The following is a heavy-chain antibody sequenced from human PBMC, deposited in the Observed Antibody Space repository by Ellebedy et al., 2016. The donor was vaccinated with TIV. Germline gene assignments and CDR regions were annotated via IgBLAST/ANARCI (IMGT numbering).Heavy chain of an antibody. CDR1: GFTFGTYS. Sequence: GGSLRLXXAASGFTFGTYSMNWVRQAPGKGLEWLSYISSGGSTIYYADSVKGRFTISRDNAQNSLYLQLNSLRAEDTAVYYCAKEARRYCSSTSCYRSGNYGMDVWGQGTTVTVSS. D-gene: IGHD2-2*01. CDR2: ISSGGSTI. V-gene: IGHV3-48*01. J-gene: IGHJ6*02. CDR3: AKEARRYCSSTSCYRSGNYGMDV.